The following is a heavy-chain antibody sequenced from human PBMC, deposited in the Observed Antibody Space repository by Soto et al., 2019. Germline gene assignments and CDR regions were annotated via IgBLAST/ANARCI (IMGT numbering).Heavy chain of an antibody. D-gene: IGHD3-3*01. V-gene: IGHV1-2*02. CDR2: INPNSGGT. Sequence: RASVKVSCKASGYTFTGYYMHWVRQAPGQGLEWMGWINPNSGGTNYAQKFQGRVTMTRDTSISTAYMELSRLRSDDTAVYYCARGRFLEWLLGWCDPWGQGTLVTVSS. CDR3: ARGRFLEWLLGWCDP. CDR1: GYTFTGYY. J-gene: IGHJ5*02.